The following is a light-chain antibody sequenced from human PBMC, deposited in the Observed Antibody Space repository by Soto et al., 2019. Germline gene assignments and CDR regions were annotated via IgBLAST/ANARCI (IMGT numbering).Light chain of an antibody. V-gene: IGLV2-14*01. CDR1: SSDVGGYNY. J-gene: IGLJ2*01. Sequence: QSVLTQPASVSRPPGQSITISCTGTSSDVGGYNYVSWYQHHPGKAPKLMIYGVSYRPSGVSDRFSASKFGNTASLTISGLQAEDEADYYCSSYTSSNTVIFGGGTKLTVL. CDR2: GVS. CDR3: SSYTSSNTVI.